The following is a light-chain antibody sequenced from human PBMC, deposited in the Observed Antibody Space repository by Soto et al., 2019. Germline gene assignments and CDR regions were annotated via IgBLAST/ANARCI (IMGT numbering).Light chain of an antibody. CDR2: EGS. V-gene: IGLV2-8*01. CDR1: SSDVGAYNY. CDR3: SSYGGRNIVI. J-gene: IGLJ2*01. Sequence: QSALTQPPSASESPGQSVTIYCTGTSSDVGAYNYVSWYQQHPGKVPKLMIYEGSKRPSGVPDRFSGSKSGNTASLTVSGLQAEDEAEYYCSSYGGRNIVIFGGGTKVTVL.